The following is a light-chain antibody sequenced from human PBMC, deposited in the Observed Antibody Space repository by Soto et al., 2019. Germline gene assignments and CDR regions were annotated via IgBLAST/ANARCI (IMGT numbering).Light chain of an antibody. CDR3: LLSFLTGSTV. CDR1: NGTVTYGHN. V-gene: IGLV7-46*01. CDR2: DTF. Sequence: QTVVTQEPSLTVSPGGTVTLTCGSSNGTVTYGHNPYWIQQKPGQAPKTLIYDTFQKHSWTPARFSGSLLGVKAALTLSGAQPEDEAEYHCLLSFLTGSTVFGGGTKLTVL. J-gene: IGLJ3*02.